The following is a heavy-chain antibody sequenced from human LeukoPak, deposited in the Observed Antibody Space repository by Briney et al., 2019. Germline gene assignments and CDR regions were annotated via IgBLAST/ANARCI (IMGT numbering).Heavy chain of an antibody. J-gene: IGHJ4*02. V-gene: IGHV4-61*01. CDR1: GGSVSSASSY. CDR3: ARTDLGRHFDY. Sequence: SETLSLTCTVSGGSVSSASSYWSWIRQPPGKGLEWIGYIYYSGSTNYNPSLKSRVTISVDTSKNQFSLKLRSVTAADAAVYYCARTDLGRHFDYWGQGTLVTVSS. D-gene: IGHD1-26*01. CDR2: IYYSGST.